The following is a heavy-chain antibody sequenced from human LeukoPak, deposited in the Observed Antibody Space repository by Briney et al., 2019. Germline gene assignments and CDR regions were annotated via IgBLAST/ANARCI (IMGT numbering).Heavy chain of an antibody. CDR3: ARRAEWLLARPFDY. J-gene: IGHJ4*02. D-gene: IGHD3-3*01. V-gene: IGHV5-51*01. Sequence: GESLKICCKGSGYSFSSYWIVWVRQMPGKGLEWMGIIYPGDSDTRYSPTFQGQVTISADKSISTAYLQWSSLKASDTAMYYCARRAEWLLARPFDYWGQGTLVTVSS. CDR1: GYSFSSYW. CDR2: IYPGDSDT.